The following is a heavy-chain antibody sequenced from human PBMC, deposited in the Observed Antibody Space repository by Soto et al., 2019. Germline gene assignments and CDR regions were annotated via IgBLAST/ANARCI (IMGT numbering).Heavy chain of an antibody. V-gene: IGHV3-13*01. CDR2: IGTAGDT. CDR1: GFTFSSYD. D-gene: IGHD1-26*01. Sequence: GGSLRLSCAASGFTFSSYDMHWVRQATGKGLEWVSAIGTAGDTYYPGSVKGRFTISRENAKNSLYLQMNSLRAEDTAVYYCARDVIVGATTAFDIWGQGTMVTVSS. J-gene: IGHJ3*02. CDR3: ARDVIVGATTAFDI.